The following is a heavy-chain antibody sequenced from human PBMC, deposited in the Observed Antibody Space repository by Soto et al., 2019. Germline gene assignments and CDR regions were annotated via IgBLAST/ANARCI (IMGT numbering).Heavy chain of an antibody. Sequence: SQTLSLTCAISGDSVSSNSAAWNWIRQSPSRGLEWLGRTYYRSKWYNDYAVSVKSRLTINPDTSKHQFSLQLNSVTPEDTAVYFCARGEQYSGRIFDYWGQGTLVTVSS. CDR3: ARGEQYSGRIFDY. CDR1: GDSVSSNSAA. V-gene: IGHV6-1*01. J-gene: IGHJ4*01. CDR2: TYYRSKWYN. D-gene: IGHD1-26*01.